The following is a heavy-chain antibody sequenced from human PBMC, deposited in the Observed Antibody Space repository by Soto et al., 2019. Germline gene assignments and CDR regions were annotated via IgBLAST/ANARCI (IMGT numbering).Heavy chain of an antibody. CDR3: SPQSTSYTYYDFWSGYLWFDP. CDR1: GFTFSNAW. J-gene: IGHJ5*02. D-gene: IGHD3-3*01. V-gene: IGHV3-15*07. CDR2: IKSKTDGGTT. Sequence: PGGSLRLSCAASGFTFSNAWMNWVRQAPGKGLEWVGRIKSKTDGGTTDYAAPVKGRFTISRDDSKNTLYLQMNRLKTEDTAVYYCSPQSTSYTYYDFWSGYLWFDPWGREPWSPSPQ.